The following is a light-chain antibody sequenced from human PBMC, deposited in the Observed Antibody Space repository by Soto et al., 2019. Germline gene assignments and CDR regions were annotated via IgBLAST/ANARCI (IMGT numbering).Light chain of an antibody. Sequence: QSVLTQPPSVSAAPGQKVTISCSGSSSNIGSYYVSWYQQLPGTAPKLLIYDNDKRPSGIPDRFSGSKSGTSATLGITGLQTGDEADYYYGTWDSSLSAVVFGGGTKLTVL. CDR2: DND. CDR1: SSNIGSYY. J-gene: IGLJ2*01. CDR3: GTWDSSLSAVV. V-gene: IGLV1-51*01.